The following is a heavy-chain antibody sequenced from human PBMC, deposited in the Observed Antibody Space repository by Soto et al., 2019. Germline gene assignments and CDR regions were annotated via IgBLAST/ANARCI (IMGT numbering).Heavy chain of an antibody. V-gene: IGHV1-18*04. D-gene: IGHD6-19*01. CDR3: ASAAVTGTAGLDF. Sequence: ASVKVSCKASGYIFRSYGITWVRQAPGQGLEWMGWISTYNGNTNYAQKLQGRVTLTTDISTTTAYMELSRLTSDDTAVYYCASAAVTGTAGLDFWGQGTQVTVSS. CDR2: ISTYNGNT. CDR1: GYIFRSYG. J-gene: IGHJ4*02.